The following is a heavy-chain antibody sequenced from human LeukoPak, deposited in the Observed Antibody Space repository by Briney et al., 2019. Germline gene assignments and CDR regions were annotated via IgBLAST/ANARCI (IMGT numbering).Heavy chain of an antibody. V-gene: IGHV4-59*01. CDR3: ARGGYYGSGNDFRFDP. Sequence: PSETLSLTCTVSGDSISSYYWSWIRQPPGKGLECIGYIHYTGSTNYNPSLKSRVTISVDTSKNQFSLKLNSVTAADTAVYYCARGGYYGSGNDFRFDPWGQGTLVTVSS. J-gene: IGHJ5*02. CDR1: GDSISSYY. CDR2: IHYTGST. D-gene: IGHD3-10*01.